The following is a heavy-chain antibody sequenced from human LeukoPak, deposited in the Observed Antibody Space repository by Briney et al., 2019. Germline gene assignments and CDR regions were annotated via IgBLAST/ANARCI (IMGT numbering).Heavy chain of an antibody. Sequence: SETLSLTCTVSGGSISNSSYYWGWIRQPPGKGLEWIGSIYYSGSTYYNPSLKSRVTISVDTSKNQFSLKLSSVTAADTAVYYCARQRWELLLSDYWGQGTLVTVSS. CDR1: GGSISNSSYY. V-gene: IGHV4-39*01. CDR3: ARQRWELLLSDY. J-gene: IGHJ4*02. D-gene: IGHD1-26*01. CDR2: IYYSGST.